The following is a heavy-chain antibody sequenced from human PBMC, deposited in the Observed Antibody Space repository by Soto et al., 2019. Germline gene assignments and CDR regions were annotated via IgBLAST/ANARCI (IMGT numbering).Heavy chain of an antibody. J-gene: IGHJ6*02. V-gene: IGHV1-18*01. Sequence: GASVKVSCTASGYTLTNFAITWVRQAPGQGLEWMGWISAYNANTNYAQKLQGRVTMTTDTSTSTAYMELRSLTSDDTAVYYCARGYHFWSGYPGLDVWGQGTTVTVSS. CDR3: ARGYHFWSGYPGLDV. D-gene: IGHD3-3*01. CDR2: ISAYNANT. CDR1: GYTLTNFA.